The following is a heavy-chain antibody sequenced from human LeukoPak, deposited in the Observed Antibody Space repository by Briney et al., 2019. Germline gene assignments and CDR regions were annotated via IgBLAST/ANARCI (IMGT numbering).Heavy chain of an antibody. CDR2: ISSSGTTI. Sequence: KPGGPLRLSCAASGLTFSDYYMSWIRQAPGKGLEWVSYISSSGTTIYYADSVKGRFTISRDNAKNSLHLQMNSLRAEDTAVYFCARWDSSGCLDYWGQGTLVTVSS. D-gene: IGHD3-22*01. V-gene: IGHV3-11*01. CDR3: ARWDSSGCLDY. J-gene: IGHJ4*02. CDR1: GLTFSDYY.